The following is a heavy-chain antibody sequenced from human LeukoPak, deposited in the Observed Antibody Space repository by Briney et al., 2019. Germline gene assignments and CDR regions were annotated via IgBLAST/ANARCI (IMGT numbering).Heavy chain of an antibody. Sequence: PGMSLRLSCAASGFTFSSYGMHWVRQAPGKGLEWVAVISFDGSNKYCADSVKGRFTISRDDSKNTLYLQMNSLRAEDTAVYYCARDIESGYFDYWGQGTLVTVSS. CDR3: ARDIESGYFDY. V-gene: IGHV3-33*08. CDR2: ISFDGSNK. CDR1: GFTFSSYG. J-gene: IGHJ4*02. D-gene: IGHD3-16*02.